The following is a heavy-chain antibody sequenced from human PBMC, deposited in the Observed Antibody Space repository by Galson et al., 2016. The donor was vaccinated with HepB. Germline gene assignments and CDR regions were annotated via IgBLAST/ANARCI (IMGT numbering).Heavy chain of an antibody. CDR3: TRGLGFCGEPNCYRDY. D-gene: IGHD2-21*01. CDR2: SRNKDDSYST. CDR1: GLTFSDQY. V-gene: IGHV3-72*01. J-gene: IGHJ4*02. Sequence: SLRLSCAVSGLTFSDQYMDWVRQTPRKGLEWVGRSRNKDDSYSTEYAASVRGRFTISRDDSRNSLYLQMTSLRIEDTAVYYCTRGLGFCGEPNCYRDYWGQGTLVTVSS.